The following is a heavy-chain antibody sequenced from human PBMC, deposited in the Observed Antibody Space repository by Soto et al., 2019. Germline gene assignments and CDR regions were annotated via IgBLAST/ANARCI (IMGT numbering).Heavy chain of an antibody. CDR2: IIPILGIA. D-gene: IGHD6-13*01. J-gene: IGHJ6*03. CDR1: GGTFSSYT. CDR3: ASSFIAELYYYYMDV. Sequence: ASVKVSCKASGGTFSSYTISWVRQAPGQGLEWMGRIIPILGIANYAQKFQGRVTITADKSTSTAYMELSSLRSEDTAVYYCASSFIAELYYYYMDVWGKGTTVTVSS. V-gene: IGHV1-69*02.